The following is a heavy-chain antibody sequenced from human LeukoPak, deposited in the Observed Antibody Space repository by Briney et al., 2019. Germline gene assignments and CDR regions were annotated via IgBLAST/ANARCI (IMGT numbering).Heavy chain of an antibody. Sequence: PGGCLRLSCAASGFTFSSDWMHWVRQAPGKGLVWVSRIHRDGRSTTYADSVKGRFTISRDNAKNTLYLQMNSLRAEDTAVYYCARHPYDILTGPSFDYWGQGTLVTVSS. V-gene: IGHV3-74*01. CDR2: IHRDGRST. CDR1: GFTFSSDW. CDR3: ARHPYDILTGPSFDY. J-gene: IGHJ4*02. D-gene: IGHD3-9*01.